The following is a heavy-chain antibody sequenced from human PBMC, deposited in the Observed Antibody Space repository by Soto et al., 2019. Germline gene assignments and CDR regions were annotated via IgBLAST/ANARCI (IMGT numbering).Heavy chain of an antibody. J-gene: IGHJ6*02. CDR1: GGTFSSYA. CDR2: IIPIFGTA. D-gene: IGHD6-13*01. CDR3: ARDSSSWQTGDYYYYGMDV. Sequence: GASVKVSCKASGGTFSSYAISWVRQAPGQGLEWMGGIIPIFGTANYAQKFQGRVTITADESTSTAYMELSSLRSEDTAVYYCARDSSSWQTGDYYYYGMDVWGQGTTVTVSS. V-gene: IGHV1-69*13.